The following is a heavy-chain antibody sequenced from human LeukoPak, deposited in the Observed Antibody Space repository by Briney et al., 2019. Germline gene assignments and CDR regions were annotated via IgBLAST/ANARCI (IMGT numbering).Heavy chain of an antibody. CDR2: IYYSGST. D-gene: IGHD2-2*01. CDR3: ARGSIVVVPATKSALHYFDY. CDR1: GGSISSGDYY. J-gene: IGHJ4*02. Sequence: SETLSVICTVSGGSISSGDYYWSWIRQPPGKGLEWIGYIYYSGSTNYNPSLKSRVTISVDTSKNQFSLKLSSVTAADTAVYYCARGSIVVVPATKSALHYFDYWGQGTLVTVSS. V-gene: IGHV4-61*08.